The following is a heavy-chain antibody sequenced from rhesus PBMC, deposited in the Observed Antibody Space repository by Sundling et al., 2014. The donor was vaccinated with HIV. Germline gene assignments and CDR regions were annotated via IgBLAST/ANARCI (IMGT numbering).Heavy chain of an antibody. Sequence: QVQLQESGPGLVKPSETLSLTCAVSGGSISDSYRWSWIRQPPGKGLEWIGRISGSGGSTDYNPSLKSRVTISTDTSKNQLSLKLSSVTAADTAGYYCARDLAGTADYWGQGVLVTVSS. CDR1: GGSISDSY. CDR3: ARDLAGTADY. V-gene: IGHV4-173*01. D-gene: IGHD1-1-1*01. CDR2: ISGSGGST. J-gene: IGHJ4*01.